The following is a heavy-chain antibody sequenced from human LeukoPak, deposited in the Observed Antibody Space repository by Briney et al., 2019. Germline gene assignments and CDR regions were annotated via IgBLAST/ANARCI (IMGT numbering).Heavy chain of an antibody. CDR3: AKRGDVWSDSYAFALDV. CDR1: GFTFDDYA. CDR2: ISWNSGSI. D-gene: IGHD3-3*01. Sequence: SLRLSCAASGFTFDDYAMHWVRQAPGKGLEWISGISWNSGSIGYADSVKGRFTISRDNAKNSLYLQMNSLRAEDTAIYYCAKRGDVWSDSYAFALDVWGQGTTVTVSS. V-gene: IGHV3-9*01. J-gene: IGHJ6*02.